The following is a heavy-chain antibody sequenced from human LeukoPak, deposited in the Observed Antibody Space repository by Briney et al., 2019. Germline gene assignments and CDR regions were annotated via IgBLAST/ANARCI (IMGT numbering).Heavy chain of an antibody. CDR3: ARNGRVRGVVNDLFEY. V-gene: IGHV1-18*01. J-gene: IGHJ4*02. D-gene: IGHD3-10*01. Sequence: GASVRLSCTASGYTFTDYDITWVRQAPGQGLEWMGWVSPYKGNTYYSQTLKDRVIITKDTSKSTAYMEMRDLRTEDTAMYYCARNGRVRGVVNDLFEYGGQGTVVAASA. CDR1: GYTFTDYD. CDR2: VSPYKGNT.